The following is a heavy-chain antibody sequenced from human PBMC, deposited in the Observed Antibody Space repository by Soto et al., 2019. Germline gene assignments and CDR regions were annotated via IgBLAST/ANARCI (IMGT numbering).Heavy chain of an antibody. J-gene: IGHJ5*02. Sequence: ASAKVSCKASGYTFTRYTMNWVRQAPGQRLEWMGWINPDNGNTKSSQKFQDRVIITRDTSASTAYMDLSSLRSEDTAVYYCAGGIATGQLDPWGQGTLVTVST. V-gene: IGHV1-3*01. CDR1: GYTFTRYT. CDR2: INPDNGNT. CDR3: AGGIATGQLDP. D-gene: IGHD2-15*01.